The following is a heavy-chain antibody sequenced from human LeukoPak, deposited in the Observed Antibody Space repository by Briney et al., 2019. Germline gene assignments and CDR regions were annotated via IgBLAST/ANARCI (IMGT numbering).Heavy chain of an antibody. Sequence: SATLSLTYTASGGSISNSFWSWLRPPAGKGLGWIGRIYSSGRTNYNPSLKSRVTMSLDTSNKQFSLELTTVTAAATAVYYCSRAPSGCGGTCPFDLWGERTLVSVS. V-gene: IGHV4-4*07. J-gene: IGHJ4*02. CDR3: SRAPSGCGGTCPFDL. CDR2: IYSSGRT. CDR1: GGSISNSF. D-gene: IGHD2-15*01.